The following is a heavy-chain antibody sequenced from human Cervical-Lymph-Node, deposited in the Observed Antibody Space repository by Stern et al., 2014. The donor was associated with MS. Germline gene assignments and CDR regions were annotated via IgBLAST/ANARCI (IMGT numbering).Heavy chain of an antibody. CDR1: GGTFSTYA. CDR2: ITPIFGTA. Sequence: VQPLESGAEVKKPGSSVKVSCKASGGTFSTYAIRWVRQAPGQGLEWMGGITPIFGTANYAQKFQGRVTITADESTSTAYMELSRLRSEDTAVYYCAREYNWNDRFYGMDVWGQGTTVTVSS. D-gene: IGHD1-20*01. V-gene: IGHV1-69*01. J-gene: IGHJ6*02. CDR3: AREYNWNDRFYGMDV.